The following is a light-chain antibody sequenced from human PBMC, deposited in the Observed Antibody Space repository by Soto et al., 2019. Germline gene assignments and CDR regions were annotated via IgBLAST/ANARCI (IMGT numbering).Light chain of an antibody. J-gene: IGKJ4*01. CDR1: QSVSSSY. Sequence: EIVLTQSPGTLSLSPGERATLSCRASQSVSSSYLAWYQQKPGQAPRLLIYGASSRATGIPDRFSGSGSGTHFCLTISRLEPDDFAVYYCQQYGSSPPFTFGGRTKAQIK. CDR2: GAS. CDR3: QQYGSSPPFT. V-gene: IGKV3-20*01.